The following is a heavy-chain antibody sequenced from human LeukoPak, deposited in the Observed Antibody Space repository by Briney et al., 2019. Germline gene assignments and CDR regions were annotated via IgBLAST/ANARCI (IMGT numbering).Heavy chain of an antibody. J-gene: IGHJ4*02. CDR2: IGASGGNT. V-gene: IGHV3-23*01. CDR3: AKVFEGERVVVILDY. D-gene: IGHD3-22*01. Sequence: PGGSLRLSCAASGFTFNNYAMTWVRQAPGKGLEWVSAIGASGGNTYYADSVKGRFTISRDNSKNTLYLQMNSLRAEDTAVYYCAKVFEGERVVVILDYWVQGTLVTVSS. CDR1: GFTFNNYA.